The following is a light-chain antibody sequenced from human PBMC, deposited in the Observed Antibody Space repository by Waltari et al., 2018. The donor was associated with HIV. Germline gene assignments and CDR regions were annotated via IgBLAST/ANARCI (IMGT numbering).Light chain of an antibody. CDR3: QVWDSSTDHYV. Sequence: SYVLTQPPSVSVAPGQTASISCGGSGIGTKRVHWYQQKPGQAPLVVVYDDSDRPSGIPERFSGSNSGNTATLTISRVEAGDEADYYCQVWDSSTDHYVFGTGTEVTLL. J-gene: IGLJ1*01. V-gene: IGLV3-21*02. CDR2: DDS. CDR1: GIGTKR.